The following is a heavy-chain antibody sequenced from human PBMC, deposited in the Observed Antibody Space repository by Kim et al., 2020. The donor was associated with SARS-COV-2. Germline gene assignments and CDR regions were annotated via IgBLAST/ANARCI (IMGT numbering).Heavy chain of an antibody. Sequence: GGSLRLSCSASGFSFSSYGMHWVRQAPGKGLECVSGISNNGGSAYYADSVKGRFTISRDKSKKTLYLQMSNLRTEDTAVYYCVRSIAMSSGAYWGPGTLVTVSS. D-gene: IGHD1-26*01. V-gene: IGHV3-64D*09. CDR2: ISNNGGSA. J-gene: IGHJ4*02. CDR3: VRSIAMSSGAY. CDR1: GFSFSSYG.